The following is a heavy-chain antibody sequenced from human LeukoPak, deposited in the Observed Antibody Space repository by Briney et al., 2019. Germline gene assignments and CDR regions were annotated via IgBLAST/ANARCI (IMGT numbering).Heavy chain of an antibody. CDR2: INHSGST. J-gene: IGHJ4*02. V-gene: IGHV4-34*01. Sequence: SETLSLTCAVYGGSFSGYYWSWLRQPPGKGLEWIGEINHSGSTNYNPSLKSRVTISVDTSKNHFSQKLSSVTAADTAVYYCARGPKYYYDSSGYYFFDYWGQGTLVTVSS. CDR1: GGSFSGYY. D-gene: IGHD3-22*01. CDR3: ARGPKYYYDSSGYYFFDY.